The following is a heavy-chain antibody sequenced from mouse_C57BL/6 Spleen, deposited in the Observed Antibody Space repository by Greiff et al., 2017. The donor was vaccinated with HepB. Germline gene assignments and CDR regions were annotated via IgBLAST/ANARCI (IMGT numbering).Heavy chain of an antibody. CDR3: ASLYSNYLMDY. V-gene: IGHV3-6*01. CDR2: ISYDGSN. CDR1: GYSITSGYY. D-gene: IGHD2-5*01. J-gene: IGHJ4*01. Sequence: VQLQQSGPGLVKPSQSLSLTCSVTGYSITSGYYWNWIRQFPGNKLEWMGYISYDGSNNYNPSLKNRISITRDTSKNQFFLKLNSVTTEDTATYYCASLYSNYLMDYWGQGTSVTVSS.